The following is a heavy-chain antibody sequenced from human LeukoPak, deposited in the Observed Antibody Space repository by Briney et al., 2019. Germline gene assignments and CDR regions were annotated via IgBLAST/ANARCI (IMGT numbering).Heavy chain of an antibody. J-gene: IGHJ6*03. CDR2: ISDSSTTM. V-gene: IGHV3-48*01. Sequence: GGSLRLSCAASGLPFSFYSIHCVRLAPGKGLQCVSYISDSSTTMNSADSVKGRFTISRDNAKNSLYLQMNSLGADDTAVYYCAREHFTYYYYMDAWGKGTTVTVSS. CDR3: AREHFTYYYYMDA. D-gene: IGHD2/OR15-2a*01. CDR1: GLPFSFYS.